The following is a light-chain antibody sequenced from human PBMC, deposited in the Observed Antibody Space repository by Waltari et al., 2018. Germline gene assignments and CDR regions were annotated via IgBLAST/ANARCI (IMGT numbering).Light chain of an antibody. CDR3: AAWDDSLSGWV. V-gene: IGLV1-47*01. CDR1: SPNIGNNY. Sequence: QSVLTQPPSASGTPGQRVPTYCSGSSPNIGNNYLNWYQPLPGTAPKLLTYRNNQRPSGVPARFSGSKSGTSASLAISGLRSEDEADYYCAAWDDSLSGWVFGGGTKLTVL. J-gene: IGLJ3*02. CDR2: RNN.